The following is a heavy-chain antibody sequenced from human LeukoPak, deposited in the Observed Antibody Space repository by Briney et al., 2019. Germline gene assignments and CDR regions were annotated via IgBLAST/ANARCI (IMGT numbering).Heavy chain of an antibody. J-gene: IGHJ4*02. CDR3: AKDRSSSWTWTIDY. V-gene: IGHV3-30*18. CDR2: VCYDGNNN. CDR1: GFAFSSNG. Sequence: GRSLRLSCAASGFAFSSNGMHWVRQAPAKGLEWVALVCYDGNNNYYADSVKGRFTISSDNSKNTLYLQMNSLRAEDTAVYYCAKDRSSSWTWTIDYWGQGTLVTVSS. D-gene: IGHD6-13*01.